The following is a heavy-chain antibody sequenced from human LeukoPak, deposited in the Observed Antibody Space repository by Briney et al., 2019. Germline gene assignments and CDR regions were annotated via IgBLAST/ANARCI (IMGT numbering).Heavy chain of an antibody. J-gene: IGHJ4*02. V-gene: IGHV3-7*03. CDR1: GFTFSSYW. Sequence: GGSLRLSRAASGFTFSSYWTRWVRQAPGKGLEWVANIKQDGSEKNYVDSVKGRFTISRDNAKNSLYLQMNSLRAEDTAVYYCASGLELDYWGQGTLVTVSS. CDR3: ASGLELDY. CDR2: IKQDGSEK.